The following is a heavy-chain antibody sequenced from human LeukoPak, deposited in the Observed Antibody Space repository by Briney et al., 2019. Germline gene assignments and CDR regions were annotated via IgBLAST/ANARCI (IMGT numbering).Heavy chain of an antibody. CDR3: AREAYTSGSFGAFDN. CDR1: GGSISSYY. D-gene: IGHD3-10*01. J-gene: IGHJ3*02. CDR2: ISYSGTT. V-gene: IGHV4-59*01. Sequence: SETLSLTCTVSGGSISSYYWSWIRQPPGKGLVWIGYISYSGTTNYNPSLKSRVTISVDTSKNHFSLKLTSVTAADTAVYYCAREAYTSGSFGAFDNWGQGTMVTVSS.